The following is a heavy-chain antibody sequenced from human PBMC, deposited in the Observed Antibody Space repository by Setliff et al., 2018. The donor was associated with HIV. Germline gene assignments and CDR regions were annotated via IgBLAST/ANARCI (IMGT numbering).Heavy chain of an antibody. CDR1: GGSISSGSYH. CDR2: IYTGGST. CDR3: ARAPFYYGSGSYQTFDY. Sequence: SETLSLTCSVSGGSISSGSYHWSWIRQSAGKGLEWIGRIYTGGSTNYNPSLKSRVTISVDTSKNHFSLNLSSVTAADTAVYYCARAPFYYGSGSYQTFDYWGQGTLVTVSS. J-gene: IGHJ4*02. D-gene: IGHD3-10*01. V-gene: IGHV4-61*02.